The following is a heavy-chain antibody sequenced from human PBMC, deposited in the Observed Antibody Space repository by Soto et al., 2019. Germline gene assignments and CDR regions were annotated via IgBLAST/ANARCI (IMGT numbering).Heavy chain of an antibody. CDR1: GFTFSSYG. CDR3: AKDRRAGGNYGFYSDF. CDR2: SSATGAGT. Sequence: EVQLLESGGLVQPGGSLRLSCAASGFTFSSYGMTWVRQAPGKGLEWVSFSSATGAGTYYADSVKGRFTISRDNSKNTLYLQMTSLRADDTAVYYCAKDRRAGGNYGFYSDFWGQGALVIVSS. J-gene: IGHJ4*02. V-gene: IGHV3-23*01. D-gene: IGHD1-7*01.